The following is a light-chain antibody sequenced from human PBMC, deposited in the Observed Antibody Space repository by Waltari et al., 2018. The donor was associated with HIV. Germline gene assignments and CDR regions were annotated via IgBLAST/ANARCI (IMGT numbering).Light chain of an antibody. Sequence: DIQMTQSPSSVSASVGDTVTITCRASHGLSSWLAWYQQKPGKAPNLLIYTASSLNRGVPARFSGSGSVTHFNLTISRLQPEDFATYYCQQAKSFPLTFGGGTRVEIK. V-gene: IGKV1-12*01. CDR3: QQAKSFPLT. J-gene: IGKJ4*01. CDR2: TAS. CDR1: HGLSSW.